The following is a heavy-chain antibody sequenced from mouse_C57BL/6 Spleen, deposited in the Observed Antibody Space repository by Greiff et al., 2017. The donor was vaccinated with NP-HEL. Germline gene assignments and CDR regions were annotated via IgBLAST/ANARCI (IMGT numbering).Heavy chain of an antibody. Sequence: EVKVVESGGGLVQPGGSLSLSCAASGFTFTDYYMSWVRQPPGKALEWLGFIRNKANGYTTEYSASVKGRFTISRDNSQSILYLQMNALRAEVSATYYGARSSYYYGSSLAWFAYWGQGTLVTVSA. CDR3: ARSSYYYGSSLAWFAY. CDR1: GFTFTDYY. CDR2: IRNKANGYTT. D-gene: IGHD1-1*01. J-gene: IGHJ3*01. V-gene: IGHV7-3*01.